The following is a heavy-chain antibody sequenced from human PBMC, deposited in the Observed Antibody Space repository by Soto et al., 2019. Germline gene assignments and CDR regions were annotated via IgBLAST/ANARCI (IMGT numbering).Heavy chain of an antibody. CDR1: DCSVSSYY. D-gene: IGHD3-22*01. J-gene: IGHJ4*02. Sequence: SETLSLTCTFSDCSVSSYYWGWIRQPPGKGLEWIGSMFYSGNTYYNPSLKSRVTMSIDTSKNQFSLKLNSVTAADTAVYYCVSPEGYYDSSGYTLDYWGQGTLVTVSS. V-gene: IGHV4-39*01. CDR2: MFYSGNT. CDR3: VSPEGYYDSSGYTLDY.